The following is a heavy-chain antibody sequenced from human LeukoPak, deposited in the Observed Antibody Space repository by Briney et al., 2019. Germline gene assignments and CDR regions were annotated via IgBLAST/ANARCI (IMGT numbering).Heavy chain of an antibody. D-gene: IGHD3-10*01. CDR3: AREGYYGSGSPPSLYSDY. Sequence: SGGSLRLSCAASGFTFRNYVIHWVRQAPGKGLEWVAVTSSDLNVKLYADSVKGRFTISRDNSRSTLYLQMNSLRPEDTAIYYCAREGYYGSGSPPSLYSDYCGQGTLVTVSS. CDR1: GFTFRNYV. V-gene: IGHV3-30-3*01. J-gene: IGHJ4*02. CDR2: TSSDLNVK.